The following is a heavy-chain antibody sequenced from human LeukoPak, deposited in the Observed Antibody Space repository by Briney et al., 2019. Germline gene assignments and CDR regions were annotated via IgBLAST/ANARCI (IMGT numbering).Heavy chain of an antibody. J-gene: IGHJ4*02. D-gene: IGHD3-22*01. CDR1: GGSISISKW. Sequence: SGTLSLTCAVSGGSISISKWWSWVRLPPGKGLEWIGEIYHSGSTNYNPSLKNRVTISADKSRNQFSLRLTSVTAADTAVYYCASRLYDSARNFDYWGQGT. CDR3: ASRLYDSARNFDY. CDR2: IYHSGST. V-gene: IGHV4-4*02.